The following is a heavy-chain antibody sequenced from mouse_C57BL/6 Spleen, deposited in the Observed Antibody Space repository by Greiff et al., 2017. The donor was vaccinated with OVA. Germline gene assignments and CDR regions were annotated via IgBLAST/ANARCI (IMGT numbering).Heavy chain of an antibody. CDR2: IHPTGGST. J-gene: IGHJ4*01. CDR1: GYTFTSYW. Sequence: QVQLKEPGAELVKPGASVKLSCKASGYTFTSYWMHWVKQRPGQGLEWIGMIHPTGGSTNYNEKFKSKATLTVDKSSSTAYMQLSSLTSEDSAVYDGARGAYDYYYAMDYWGQGTSVTVSS. D-gene: IGHD2-4*01. V-gene: IGHV1-64*01. CDR3: ARGAYDYYYAMDY.